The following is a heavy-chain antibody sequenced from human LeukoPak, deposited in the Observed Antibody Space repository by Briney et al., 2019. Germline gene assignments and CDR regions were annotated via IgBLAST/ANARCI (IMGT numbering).Heavy chain of an antibody. CDR2: IYYSGST. V-gene: IGHV4-59*01. CDR3: AREYNYYDSSGWDAFEI. CDR1: GGSISTYY. J-gene: IGHJ3*02. Sequence: PSETPSLTCTVSGGSISTYYWNWIRQPPGKGLEWIGYIYYSGSTNYNPSLTGRVTISVDTSKNQFSLKLRSVTAADTAVYYCAREYNYYDSSGWDAFEIWGQGTMVTVSS. D-gene: IGHD3-22*01.